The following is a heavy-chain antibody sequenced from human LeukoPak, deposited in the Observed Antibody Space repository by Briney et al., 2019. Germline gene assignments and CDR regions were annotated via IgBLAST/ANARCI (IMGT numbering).Heavy chain of an antibody. CDR1: GYSISSGYY. J-gene: IGHJ5*02. CDR2: LYHSGGT. D-gene: IGHD3-16*02. V-gene: IGHV4-38-2*01. CDR3: ARVSVWGSYRPNWFDP. Sequence: KTSETLSLTCAVSGYSISSGYYWGWVRRPPGKGLEWIGILYHSGGTYYNPSLKRRVTISLDTSKNQFSLKLSSVTAPDTAVYYCARVSVWGSYRPNWFDPWGQGTLVTVSS.